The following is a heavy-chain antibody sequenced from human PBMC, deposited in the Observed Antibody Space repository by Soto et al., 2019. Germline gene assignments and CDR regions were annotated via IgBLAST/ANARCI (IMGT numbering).Heavy chain of an antibody. D-gene: IGHD3-22*01. J-gene: IGHJ1*01. CDR2: INAGNGNT. V-gene: IGHV1-3*01. CDR3: ARDMGYYDSSGPGAYFQH. CDR1: GYTFTSYA. Sequence: GASVKVSCKASGYTFTSYAMHWVRQAPGQRLEWMGWINAGNGNTKYSQKFQGRVTITRDTSASTAYMELSSLRSEDTAVYYCARDMGYYDSSGPGAYFQHWGQGTLVTVSS.